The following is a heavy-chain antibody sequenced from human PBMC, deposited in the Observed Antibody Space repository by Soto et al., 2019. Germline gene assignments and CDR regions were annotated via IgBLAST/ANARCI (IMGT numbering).Heavy chain of an antibody. D-gene: IGHD2-15*01. CDR1: GFSIGSSA. Sequence: EVQLLESGGGLLQPGGSLRLSCAASGFSIGSSAWSWVRQAPGKGLDWVSTIGGNGVTTFYADSAKGRFTISRDISRNTVFLQMSSLRAEDTAVYYCAKSSRYCSGGGCFYYFDSLGQGTLVTVSS. CDR3: AKSSRYCSGGGCFYYFDS. V-gene: IGHV3-23*01. J-gene: IGHJ4*02. CDR2: IGGNGVTT.